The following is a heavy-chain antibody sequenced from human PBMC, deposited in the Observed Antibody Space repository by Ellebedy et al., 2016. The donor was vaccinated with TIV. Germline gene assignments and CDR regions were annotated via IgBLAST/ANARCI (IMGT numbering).Heavy chain of an antibody. J-gene: IGHJ6*03. CDR3: ARQYSSRSGDYYYYMDV. D-gene: IGHD6-13*01. CDR1: GYTFTSYG. V-gene: IGHV1-18*01. CDR2: ISAYNGNT. Sequence: ASVKVSXXASGYTFTSYGISWVRQAPGQGLEWMGWISAYNGNTNYAQKLQGRVTMTTDTSTSTAYMELRSLRSEDTAVHYCARQYSSRSGDYYYYMDVWGKGTTVTVSS.